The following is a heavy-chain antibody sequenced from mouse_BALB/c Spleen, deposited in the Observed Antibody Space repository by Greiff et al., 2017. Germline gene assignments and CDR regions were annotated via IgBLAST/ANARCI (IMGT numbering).Heavy chain of an antibody. CDR3: ARTHYGNYFWYFDV. V-gene: IGHV1-9*01. J-gene: IGHJ1*01. CDR1: GYTFSSYW. Sequence: QVQLKDSGAELMKPGASVKISCKATGYTFSSYWIEWVKQRPGHGLEWIGEILPGSGSTNYNEKFKGKATFTADTSSNTAYMQLSSLTSEDSAVYYCARTHYGNYFWYFDVWGAGTTVTVSS. CDR2: ILPGSGST. D-gene: IGHD2-1*01.